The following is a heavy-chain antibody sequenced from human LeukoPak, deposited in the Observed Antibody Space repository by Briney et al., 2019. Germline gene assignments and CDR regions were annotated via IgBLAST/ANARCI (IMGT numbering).Heavy chain of an antibody. Sequence: PSETLSLTCTVSGGSISSYYWSWIRQPPGKGLEGIGYIYYSGSTNYNPSLKSRVTISVDTSKNQFSLKLSSVTAADTAVYYCARGETIFSNFDYWGQGTLVTVSS. J-gene: IGHJ4*02. V-gene: IGHV4-59*01. CDR3: ARGETIFSNFDY. CDR1: GGSISSYY. D-gene: IGHD3-9*01. CDR2: IYYSGST.